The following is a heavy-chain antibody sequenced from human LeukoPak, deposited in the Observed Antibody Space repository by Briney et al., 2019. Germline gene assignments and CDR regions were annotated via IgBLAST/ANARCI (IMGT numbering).Heavy chain of an antibody. V-gene: IGHV3-7*01. CDR1: GFTFTNYW. CDR2: IKQDGSEK. CDR3: ARGRGLDY. Sequence: GGSLRLSCAASGFTFTNYWMSWVRQAPGKGLEWVANIKQDGSEKYCVDSVKGRFTISRDNAKNSLYLEMNSLTAEDTAVYYCARGRGLDYWGQGALVTVSS. J-gene: IGHJ4*02.